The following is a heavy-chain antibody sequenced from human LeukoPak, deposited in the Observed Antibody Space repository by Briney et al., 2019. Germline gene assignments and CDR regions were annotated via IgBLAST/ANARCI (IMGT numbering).Heavy chain of an antibody. CDR1: GGSISSYY. D-gene: IGHD1-26*01. Sequence: KPSETLSLTCTVSGGSISSYYWSWIRQPPGKGLEWIGYIYYSGSTNYNPSLKSRVTISVDTSKNQFSLKLSSLTAAYPALYYCARASGSYLNWGQGTLVTVSS. J-gene: IGHJ4*02. V-gene: IGHV4-59*12. CDR2: IYYSGST. CDR3: ARASGSYLN.